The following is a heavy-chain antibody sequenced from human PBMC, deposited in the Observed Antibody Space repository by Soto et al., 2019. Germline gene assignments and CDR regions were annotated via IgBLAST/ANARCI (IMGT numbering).Heavy chain of an antibody. CDR3: ARHGSAFDI. CDR2: IYPGDSDT. Sequence: PGESLKISCKGSGYIFTNYWIGWVSKVTGKGLEWMGIIYPGDSDTRYSPSFQGQVTISADKSISTAYLQWSSLKASDTAMYYCARHGSAFDIWGQGTMVTVSS. J-gene: IGHJ3*02. V-gene: IGHV5-51*01. CDR1: GYIFTNYW.